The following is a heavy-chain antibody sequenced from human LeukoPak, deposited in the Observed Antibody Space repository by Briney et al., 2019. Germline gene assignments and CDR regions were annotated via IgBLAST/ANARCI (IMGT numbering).Heavy chain of an antibody. J-gene: IGHJ4*02. D-gene: IGHD5-18*01. CDR1: GGSISSGDYY. CDR2: IYYSGST. V-gene: IGHV4-30-4*01. CDR3: ARSQLWLRVGYFDY. Sequence: SETLSLTCTVSGGSISSGDYYWSWIRQPPGKGLEWIGYIYYSGSTYYNPSLKSRVTISVDTSKNQFSLKLSSVTAADTAVYYCARSQLWLRVGYFDYWGQGTLVTVSS.